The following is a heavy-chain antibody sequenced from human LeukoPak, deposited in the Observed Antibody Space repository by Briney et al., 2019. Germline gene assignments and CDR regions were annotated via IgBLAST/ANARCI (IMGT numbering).Heavy chain of an antibody. V-gene: IGHV4-30-4*08. CDR2: IYYSGST. D-gene: IGHD5-18*01. CDR1: GGSISTSNYY. J-gene: IGHJ4*02. Sequence: PSETLSLTCTVSGGSISTSNYYWGWIRQPPGKGLEWIGYIYYSGSTYYNPSLKSRVTISVDTSKNQFSLKLSSVTAADTAVYYCARDQYSYAHAAHWGQGTLVTVSS. CDR3: ARDQYSYAHAAH.